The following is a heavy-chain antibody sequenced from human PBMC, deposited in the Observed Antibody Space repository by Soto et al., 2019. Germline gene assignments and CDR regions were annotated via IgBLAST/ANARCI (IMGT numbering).Heavy chain of an antibody. CDR1: GFTFSSYA. J-gene: IGHJ4*02. CDR3: AKDLTPPPVFLLFGELSGTLHY. V-gene: IGHV3-23*01. CDR2: ISGSGGST. D-gene: IGHD3-10*01. Sequence: GGSLRLSCAASGFTFSSYAMSWVRQAPGKGLEWVSAISGSGGSTYYADSVKGRFTISRDNSKNTLYLQMNSLRAEDTAVYYCAKDLTPPPVFLLFGELSGTLHYWGQGTLASVSS.